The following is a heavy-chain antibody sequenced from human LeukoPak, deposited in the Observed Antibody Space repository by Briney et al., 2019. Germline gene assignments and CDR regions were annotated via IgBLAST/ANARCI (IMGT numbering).Heavy chain of an antibody. CDR2: INHSGST. CDR3: ARGPGIAAAGTFDY. Sequence: SETLSLTCAVYGGSFSGYYWSWIRQPPGKGLEWIGEINHSGSTKYNPSLKSRVSISVDTSKNQISLKLSSVTAADTAVYYCARGPGIAAAGTFDYWGQGTLVTVSS. D-gene: IGHD6-13*01. V-gene: IGHV4-34*01. CDR1: GGSFSGYY. J-gene: IGHJ4*02.